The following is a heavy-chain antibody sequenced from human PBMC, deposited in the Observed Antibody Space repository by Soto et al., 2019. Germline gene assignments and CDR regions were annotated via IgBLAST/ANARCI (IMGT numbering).Heavy chain of an antibody. CDR2: ISSDGTTT. D-gene: IGHD3-9*01. J-gene: IGHJ4*02. Sequence: EAQLVESGGGLVQSGGALGLSCVSSGFSLRSYWMHWVRQAPGKGLVWVARISSDGTTTTYADSANGSFTVSRDNAASNLYLQMSSLRAEDTAVYYCAREYYGVLTGYYNDYWGQGTLVTVSS. CDR3: AREYYGVLTGYYNDY. V-gene: IGHV3-74*01. CDR1: GFSLRSYW.